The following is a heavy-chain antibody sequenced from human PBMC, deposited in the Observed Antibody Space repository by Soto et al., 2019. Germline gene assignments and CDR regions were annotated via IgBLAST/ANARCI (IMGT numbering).Heavy chain of an antibody. J-gene: IGHJ5*01. V-gene: IGHV1-18*04. Sequence: GASVKVSCKASGYTSADFGISWVRQAPGQGLEWMGWFSGNNGASNPAPKVQGRITMTLDTSTGVSYMALRSLRSDDTAIYYCVRDQKYFRVNGNWFDSWGQGTLVTVSS. CDR3: VRDQKYFRVNGNWFDS. CDR2: FSGNNGAS. D-gene: IGHD2-2*01. CDR1: GYTSADFG.